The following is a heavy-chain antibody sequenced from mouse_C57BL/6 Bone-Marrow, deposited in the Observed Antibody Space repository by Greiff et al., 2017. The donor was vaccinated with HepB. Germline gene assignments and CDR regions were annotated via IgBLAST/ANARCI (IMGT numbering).Heavy chain of an antibody. D-gene: IGHD2-14*01. CDR2: IDPSDSYT. Sequence: VQLQQPGAELVRPGTSVKLSCKASGYTFTSYWMHWVKQRPGQGLEWIGVIDPSDSYTNYNQKFKGKATLTVDTSSSTAYMQLSRLTSEDSAVYYCARRRVRRTAYWYFDVWGTGTTVTVSS. CDR3: ARRRVRRTAYWYFDV. J-gene: IGHJ1*03. V-gene: IGHV1-59*01. CDR1: GYTFTSYW.